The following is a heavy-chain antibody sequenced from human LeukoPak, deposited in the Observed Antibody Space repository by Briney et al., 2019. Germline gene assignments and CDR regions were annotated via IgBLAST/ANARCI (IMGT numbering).Heavy chain of an antibody. D-gene: IGHD3-9*01. V-gene: IGHV1-46*01. CDR2: INPSGGST. CDR1: GYTFTNYY. J-gene: IGHJ4*02. Sequence: ASVKVSCKASGYTFTNYYMHWVRQAPGQGLEWMGIINPSGGSTSYAQKFRGRLTMTRDTSTSTVYMELSSLRSQDTAVYYCARRSLRYSFDYWGQGTLVTVSS. CDR3: ARRSLRYSFDY.